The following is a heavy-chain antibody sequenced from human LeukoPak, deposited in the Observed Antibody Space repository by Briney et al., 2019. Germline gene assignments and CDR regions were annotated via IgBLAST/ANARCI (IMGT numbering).Heavy chain of an antibody. CDR2: INPRGGST. CDR3: ARDERAAIMGY. V-gene: IGHV1-46*01. Sequence: ASVKVSCKASGYTFTSYYMHWMRQAPGQGPEWMGIINPRGGSTDYAQKFQGRVTMTSDTSTSTVYMELHSLRSEDTAVYYCARDERAAIMGYWGQGTLVTVSS. D-gene: IGHD2-8*01. CDR1: GYTFTSYY. J-gene: IGHJ4*02.